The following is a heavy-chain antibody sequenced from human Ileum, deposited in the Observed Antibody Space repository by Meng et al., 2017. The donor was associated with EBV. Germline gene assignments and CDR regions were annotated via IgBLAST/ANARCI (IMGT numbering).Heavy chain of an antibody. CDR3: ATDLWGPYPMS. D-gene: IGHD3-16*02. V-gene: IGHV3-15*01. CDR1: GLTFSDAW. J-gene: IGHJ4*02. CDR2: IRSKSDGGTI. Sequence: EVQLVESGGGLLEPGGSLRVSCAVSGLTFSDAWLTGVRQIPGQGLEWVGRIRSKSDGGTIEYAAPVIGRSTISRDDSKNMLYLQLKSLKTEDTGVYYCATDLWGPYPMSWGQGTLVTVS.